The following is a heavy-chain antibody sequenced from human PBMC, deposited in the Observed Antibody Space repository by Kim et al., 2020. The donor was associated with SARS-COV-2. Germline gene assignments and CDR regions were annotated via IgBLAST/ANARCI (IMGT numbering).Heavy chain of an antibody. J-gene: IGHJ2*01. CDR3: ARGPYYDSSVYGIGYWYFAL. CDR2: IKQEGGVK. V-gene: IGHV3-7*04. CDR1: GFTFNIYW. Sequence: GGSLRLSCAASGFTFNIYWMSWVRQAPGKGLEWVANIKQEGGVKYYVDSVKGRFTISRDNAKNSLFLQMSSLRAEDTAVYYCARGPYYDSSVYGIGYWYFALWGRGTLVTVSS. D-gene: IGHD3-22*01.